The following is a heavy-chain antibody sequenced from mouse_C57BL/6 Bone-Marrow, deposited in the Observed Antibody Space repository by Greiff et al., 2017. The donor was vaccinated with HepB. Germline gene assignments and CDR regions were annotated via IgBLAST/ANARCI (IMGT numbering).Heavy chain of an antibody. V-gene: IGHV1-15*01. CDR3: TRSETAQATDYAMDY. Sequence: VKLQESGAELVRPGASVTLSCKASGYTFTDYEMHWVKQTPVHGLEWIGAIDPETGGTAYNQKFKGKAILTADKSSSTAYMELRSLTSEDSAVYYCTRSETAQATDYAMDYWGQGTSVTVSS. CDR2: IDPETGGT. J-gene: IGHJ4*01. CDR1: GYTFTDYE. D-gene: IGHD3-2*02.